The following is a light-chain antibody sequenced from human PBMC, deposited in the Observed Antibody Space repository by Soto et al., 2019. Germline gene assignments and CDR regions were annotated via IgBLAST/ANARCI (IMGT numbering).Light chain of an antibody. J-gene: IGKJ2*01. CDR2: DAS. CDR1: LSIGGC. CDR3: QQYTSYSGDT. Sequence: DIQMTQSPSTLSASVGDRVTITCRASLSIGGCLAWFQQEPGKAPKHLIYDASGLESGVPPRFSGSGSGTEFSLTTSSLQPDDFVTSYCQQYTSYSGDTFGQGTKLEIK. V-gene: IGKV1-5*01.